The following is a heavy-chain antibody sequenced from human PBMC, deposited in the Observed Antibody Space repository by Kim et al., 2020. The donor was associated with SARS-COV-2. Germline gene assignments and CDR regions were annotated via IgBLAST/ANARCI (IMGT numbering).Heavy chain of an antibody. CDR3: ARAPLLGDPPTIFGWFDP. Sequence: SVKVSCKASGGTFSSYAISWVRQAPGQGLEWMGGIIPIFGTANYAQKFQGRVTITADESTSTAYMELSSLRSEDTAVYYCARAPLLGDPPTIFGWFDPWGQGTLVTVSS. CDR1: GGTFSSYA. J-gene: IGHJ5*02. CDR2: IIPIFGTA. V-gene: IGHV1-69*13. D-gene: IGHD3-3*01.